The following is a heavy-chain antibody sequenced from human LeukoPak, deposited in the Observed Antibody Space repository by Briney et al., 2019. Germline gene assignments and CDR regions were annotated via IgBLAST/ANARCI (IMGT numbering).Heavy chain of an antibody. V-gene: IGHV3-7*01. D-gene: IGHD5-12*01. CDR2: INQDRSEE. CDR1: GFTFSNYW. CDR3: VRDGGVSGYDLLDY. Sequence: GGSLRLSCAASGFTFSNYWMTWVRQAPEKGLEWVAHINQDRSEEHYMDSAKARFTISRDNAKNSLSLQMNSLRAEDTAVYYCVRDGGVSGYDLLDYWGQGTLVNVSS. J-gene: IGHJ4*02.